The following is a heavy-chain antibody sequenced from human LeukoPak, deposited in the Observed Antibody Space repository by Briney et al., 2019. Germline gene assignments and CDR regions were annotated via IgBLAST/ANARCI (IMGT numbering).Heavy chain of an antibody. CDR2: IKQNGSEK. CDR1: GFTFSSHW. CDR3: ASGSGWVFEN. Sequence: GGSLRLSCVASGFTFSSHWMSWFRQAPGKGLGWVANIKQNGSEKYYVDSVKGRSTISRENAKNSPYLQMNNLRVDDTAVYFCASGSGWVFENWGQGTLVTVSA. V-gene: IGHV3-7*01. D-gene: IGHD6-19*01. J-gene: IGHJ4*02.